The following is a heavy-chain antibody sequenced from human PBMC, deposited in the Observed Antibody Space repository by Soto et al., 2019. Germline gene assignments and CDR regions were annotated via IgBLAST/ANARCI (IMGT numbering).Heavy chain of an antibody. D-gene: IGHD4-17*01. CDR2: IIPIFGTA. CDR3: AKEYGRLDY. V-gene: IGHV1-69*06. CDR1: EDAFRNYA. Sequence: SVKVSCKASEDAFRNYAISWVRQAPGQGLEWMGGIIPIFGTANYAQKFQGRVTITADTSANTVYLELSSLRSEDTAVYYCAKEYGRLDYWGQGTLVTVSS. J-gene: IGHJ4*02.